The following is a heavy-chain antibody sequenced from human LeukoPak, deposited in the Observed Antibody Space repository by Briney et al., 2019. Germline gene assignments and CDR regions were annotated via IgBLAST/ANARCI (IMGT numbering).Heavy chain of an antibody. CDR2: ISWNSGSI. Sequence: SLRLSCAASGFTFDDYAMHWVRQAPGKGLEWVSGISWNSGSIGYADSVKGRFTISRDNAKNSLYLQMNSLRAEDMALYYCAKEGIVGATTSYFDYWGQGTLVTVSS. CDR1: GFTFDDYA. V-gene: IGHV3-9*03. D-gene: IGHD1-26*01. J-gene: IGHJ4*02. CDR3: AKEGIVGATTSYFDY.